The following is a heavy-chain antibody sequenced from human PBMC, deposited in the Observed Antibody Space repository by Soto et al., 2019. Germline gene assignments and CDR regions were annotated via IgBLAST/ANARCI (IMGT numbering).Heavy chain of an antibody. D-gene: IGHD5-12*01. CDR3: AHPKWPGRAFDI. J-gene: IGHJ3*02. CDR1: GFSLSTSGVG. Sequence: SGPTLVKPTQTLTLTCTFSGFSLSTSGVGVGWIRQPPGKALEWLALIYWNDDKRYSPSLKSRLTITKDTSKNQVVLTMTNMDPVDTATYYCAHPKWPGRAFDIWGQGTMVTVSS. CDR2: IYWNDDK. V-gene: IGHV2-5*01.